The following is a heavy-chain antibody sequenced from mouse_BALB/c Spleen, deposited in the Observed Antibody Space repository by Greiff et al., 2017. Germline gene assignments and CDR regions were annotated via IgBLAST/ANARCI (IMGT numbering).Heavy chain of an antibody. Sequence: QVQLQQSGAELVRPGTSVKVSCKASGYAFTNYLIEWVKQRPGQGLEWIGVINPGSGGTNYNEKFKGKATLTADKSSSTAYMQLSSLTSDDSAVYFCARFTTATSDAYWGQGTLVTVS. CDR2: INPGSGGT. J-gene: IGHJ3*01. CDR3: ARFTTATSDAY. D-gene: IGHD1-2*01. CDR1: GYAFTNYL. V-gene: IGHV1-54*01.